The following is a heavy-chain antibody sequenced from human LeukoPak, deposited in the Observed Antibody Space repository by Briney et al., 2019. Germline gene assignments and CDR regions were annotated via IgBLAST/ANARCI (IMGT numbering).Heavy chain of an antibody. Sequence: SETLSLTCTVSGSSVSSDEYYWSWVRQHPGKGLEWIGYVYYSGSSYYIPSLESRVTMSVEVSKNQFSLELRSVTAADTATYYCARVKVLRFLEWFPDFWGPGALVTVSS. CDR2: VYYSGSS. CDR1: GSSVSSDEYY. CDR3: ARVKVLRFLEWFPDF. J-gene: IGHJ4*02. D-gene: IGHD3-3*01. V-gene: IGHV4-31*03.